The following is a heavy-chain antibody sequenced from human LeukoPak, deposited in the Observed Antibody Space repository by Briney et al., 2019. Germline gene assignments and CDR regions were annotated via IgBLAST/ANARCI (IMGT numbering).Heavy chain of an antibody. J-gene: IGHJ6*02. V-gene: IGHV3-23*01. CDR1: GLTFSSYA. D-gene: IGHD3-3*01. CDR3: AKSVAIYFYYGLDV. CDR2: ISGSGGST. Sequence: GGSLRLSCAASGLTFSSYAMSWVRQTPGKGLEWVSAISGSGGSTYYADSVKGRFTISRDNSKNTLFLQMNSLRAEDTAPYYCAKSVAIYFYYGLDVWGQGTTVAVSS.